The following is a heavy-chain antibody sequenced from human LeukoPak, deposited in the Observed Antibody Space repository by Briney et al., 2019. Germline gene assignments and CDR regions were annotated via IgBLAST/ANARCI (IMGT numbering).Heavy chain of an antibody. J-gene: IGHJ5*02. V-gene: IGHV1-2*06. Sequence: ASVKVSCKASGYTFTDYYIHWVRQAPGQGLVWMGRINPNSGGTNYAQRFQGRVTVTRDTSISTAYKELSTLRSDDAAVYYCARDKRSTAGNWFDPWGQGTLVTVSS. CDR2: INPNSGGT. CDR1: GYTFTDYY. D-gene: IGHD1-14*01. CDR3: ARDKRSTAGNWFDP.